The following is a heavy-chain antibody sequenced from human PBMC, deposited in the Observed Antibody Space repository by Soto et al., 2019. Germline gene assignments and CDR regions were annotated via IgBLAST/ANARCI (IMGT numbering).Heavy chain of an antibody. V-gene: IGHV4-34*01. Sequence: PSETLSLTCAVYGGSFSGYYWSWIRQPPGKGLEWIGEINHSGSTNYNPSLKSRVTISVDTSKNQFSLKLSSVTAADTAVYYCARVRYWGSSGYSERFDYWGQGTLVTVSS. J-gene: IGHJ4*02. CDR3: ARVRYWGSSGYSERFDY. D-gene: IGHD3-22*01. CDR2: INHSGST. CDR1: GGSFSGYY.